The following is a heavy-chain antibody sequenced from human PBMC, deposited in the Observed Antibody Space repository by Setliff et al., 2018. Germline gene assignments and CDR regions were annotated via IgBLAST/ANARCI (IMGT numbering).Heavy chain of an antibody. Sequence: SLTCAVSGYSISSGYYWGWIRQPPGKGLEWIGSIYHSGSTYYNPSLKSRVTISVDTSKNQFSLKLSSVTAADTAVYYCARRLSGSGGDDYWGQGTLVTVSS. CDR3: ARRLSGSGGDDY. CDR1: GYSISSGYY. V-gene: IGHV4-38-2*01. J-gene: IGHJ4*02. CDR2: IYHSGST. D-gene: IGHD6-19*01.